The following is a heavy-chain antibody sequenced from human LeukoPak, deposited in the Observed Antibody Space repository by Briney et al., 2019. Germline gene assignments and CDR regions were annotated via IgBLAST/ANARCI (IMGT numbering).Heavy chain of an antibody. CDR3: ARVTATLRGAFGI. V-gene: IGHV4-59*12. J-gene: IGHJ3*02. Sequence: PSETLSLTCTVSGGSISSYYWSWIRQPPGKGLEWIGYIYYSGSTNYNPSLKSRVTISVDTSKNQFSLKLSSVTAADTAVYYCARVTATLRGAFGIWGQGTMVTVSS. D-gene: IGHD4-17*01. CDR2: IYYSGST. CDR1: GGSISSYY.